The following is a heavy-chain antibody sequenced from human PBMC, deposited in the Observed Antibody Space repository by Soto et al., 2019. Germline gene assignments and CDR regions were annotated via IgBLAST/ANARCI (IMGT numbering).Heavy chain of an antibody. V-gene: IGHV4-39*07. D-gene: IGHD3-22*01. J-gene: IGHJ4*02. CDR2: INHSGST. CDR1: GDSIISNSYF. CDR3: ARGPGVGYYYDSSGYPRRGPADY. Sequence: PSETLSLTCTVSGDSIISNSYFRALIRQPPGKGLEWIGEINHSGSTNYNPSLKSRVTISVDTSKNQFSLKLSSVTAADTAVYYCARGPGVGYYYDSSGYPRRGPADYWGQGTLVTVSS.